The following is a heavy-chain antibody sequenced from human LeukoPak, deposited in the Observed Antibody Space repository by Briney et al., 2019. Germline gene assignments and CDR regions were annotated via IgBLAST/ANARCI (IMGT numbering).Heavy chain of an antibody. V-gene: IGHV3-7*01. J-gene: IGHJ6*03. CDR1: GFTFSAYW. CDR3: ARDTYYFGSGSYPSGAMDV. Sequence: PGGSPRLSCAASGFTFSAYWMSWVRQAPGKGLEWVANIKQDGSEKYYVDSVKGRFTISRDNAKNSLYLQMNSLRAEDTAVYYCARDTYYFGSGSYPSGAMDVWGKGTAVAISS. D-gene: IGHD3-10*01. CDR2: IKQDGSEK.